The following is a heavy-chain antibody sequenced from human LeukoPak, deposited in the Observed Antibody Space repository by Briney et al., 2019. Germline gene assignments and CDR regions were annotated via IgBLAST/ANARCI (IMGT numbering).Heavy chain of an antibody. V-gene: IGHV1-18*01. CDR2: ISAYNGNT. CDR1: GYTFTSYG. Sequence: GASVKVSCKASGYTFTSYGISWVRQAPGQGLEWMGWISAYNGNTNYAQKLQGRVTMTTDTSTSTAYMELSSLRSEDTAVYYCARGDDYGDYYKRFYFDYWGQGTLVTVSS. D-gene: IGHD4-17*01. CDR3: ARGDDYGDYYKRFYFDY. J-gene: IGHJ4*02.